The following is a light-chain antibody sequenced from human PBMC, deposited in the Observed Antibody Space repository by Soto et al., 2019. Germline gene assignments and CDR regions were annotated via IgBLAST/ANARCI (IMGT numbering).Light chain of an antibody. J-gene: IGKJ1*01. CDR2: KAS. V-gene: IGKV1-5*03. Sequence: DIKMTQSPSTLSASVGDRVTITCRASQSSNSWLAWYQQKPGKAPKVLIYKASSLESGVPSRFSGSESGTEFTLSISSLQPDDFATYYCQQYKSFPWTFGQGTKVEI. CDR1: QSSNSW. CDR3: QQYKSFPWT.